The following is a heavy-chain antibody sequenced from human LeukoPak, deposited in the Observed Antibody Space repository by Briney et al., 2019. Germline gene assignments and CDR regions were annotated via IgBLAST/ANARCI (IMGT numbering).Heavy chain of an antibody. CDR1: GFNVSSNY. V-gene: IGHV3-7*01. CDR3: ARDPVEWELLLDY. Sequence: GGSLRLSCAASGFNVSSNYMSWVRQTPGKRLEWVANMNIDGSEKYYADSAKGRFTISRDNARNSVYLQMNSLRVEDTAVYYCARDPVEWELLLDYWGQGTLVTVSS. CDR2: MNIDGSEK. D-gene: IGHD1-26*01. J-gene: IGHJ4*02.